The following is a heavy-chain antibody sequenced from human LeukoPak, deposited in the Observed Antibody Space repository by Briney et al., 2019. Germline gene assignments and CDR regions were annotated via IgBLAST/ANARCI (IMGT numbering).Heavy chain of an antibody. CDR1: GYTFTSYA. CDR3: ARESGYSGYDSWYFDL. CDR2: INAGNGNT. D-gene: IGHD5-12*01. V-gene: IGHV1-3*01. J-gene: IGHJ2*01. Sequence: ASVKVSCKASGYTFTSYAMHWARQAPGQRLEWMGWINAGNGNTKYSQKFQGRVTITRDTSASTAYMELSSLRSEDTAVYYCARESGYSGYDSWYFDLWGRGTLVTVSS.